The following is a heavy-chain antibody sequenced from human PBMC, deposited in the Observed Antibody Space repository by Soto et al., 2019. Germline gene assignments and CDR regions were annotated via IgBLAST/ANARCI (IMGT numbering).Heavy chain of an antibody. V-gene: IGHV1-69*01. CDR2: VIPIFGTA. CDR3: ATSASMVAKRDS. CDR1: GGTFSSYA. Sequence: QVQLVQSGAEVKKPGSSVKVSCKASGGTFSSYAISWGRQAPGQGLEWMGGVIPIFGTANYAQKFQGRVTSTADESTSTAYMELSSVRSEDTAVYYCATSASMVAKRDSWGQGTLVTVSS. J-gene: IGHJ4*02. D-gene: IGHD5-12*01.